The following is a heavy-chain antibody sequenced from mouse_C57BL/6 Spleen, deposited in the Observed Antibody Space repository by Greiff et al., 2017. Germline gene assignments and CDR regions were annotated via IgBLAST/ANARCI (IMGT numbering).Heavy chain of an antibody. V-gene: IGHV5-6*01. CDR2: ISSGGGYT. J-gene: IGHJ4*01. Sequence: EVKLMESGGDLVKPGGSLKLSCAASGLTFSSYGMSWVRQTTDKRLEWVASISSGGGYTSYPASVKGRFTISRDTANNTLYLQMSSLKSQDTAMYYCARHEGSGSSYAMDYWGQGTSVTVSS. D-gene: IGHD3-2*02. CDR3: ARHEGSGSSYAMDY. CDR1: GLTFSSYG.